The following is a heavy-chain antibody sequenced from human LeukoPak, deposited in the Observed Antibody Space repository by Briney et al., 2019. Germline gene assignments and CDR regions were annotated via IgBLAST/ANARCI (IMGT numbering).Heavy chain of an antibody. CDR3: ARDGREYCSSTSCYSGFDP. CDR2: INPNSGGT. J-gene: IGHJ5*02. CDR1: GYTFTGYY. Sequence: GASVKVSCKASGYTFTGYYMHWVRQAPGQGLEWMGWINPNSGGTNYAQKFQGRGTMTRDTAISTAYMELRSLRSDDTAVYYCARDGREYCSSTSCYSGFDPWGQGTLVTVSS. D-gene: IGHD2-2*01. V-gene: IGHV1-2*02.